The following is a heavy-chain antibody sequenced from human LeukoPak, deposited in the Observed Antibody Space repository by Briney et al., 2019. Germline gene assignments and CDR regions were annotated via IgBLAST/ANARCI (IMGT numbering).Heavy chain of an antibody. CDR3: ARQGRGGYYYFDY. V-gene: IGHV3-30*03. CDR2: ISYDGSNK. J-gene: IGHJ4*02. D-gene: IGHD5-18*01. Sequence: PGGSLRLSCAASGFTFSGYGMHWVRQAPGKGLEWVAVISYDGSNKYYADSVKGRFTISRDNSKNTLYLQMNSLRAEDTAVYYCARQGRGGYYYFDYWGQGTLVTVSS. CDR1: GFTFSGYG.